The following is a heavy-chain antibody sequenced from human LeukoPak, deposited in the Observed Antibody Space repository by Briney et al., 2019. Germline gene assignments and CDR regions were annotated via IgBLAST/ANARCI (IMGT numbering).Heavy chain of an antibody. CDR2: IYHSGST. CDR1: GYSISSGYY. V-gene: IGHV4-38-2*02. J-gene: IGHJ4*02. Sequence: SETLSLTCTVSGYSISSGYYWGWIRQPPGKGLEWIGSIYHSGSTYYTPSLKSRVTISVDTSKNQFSLKLSSVTAADTAVYYCASARAGDFDYWGQGTLVTVSS. CDR3: ASARAGDFDY. D-gene: IGHD2-21*01.